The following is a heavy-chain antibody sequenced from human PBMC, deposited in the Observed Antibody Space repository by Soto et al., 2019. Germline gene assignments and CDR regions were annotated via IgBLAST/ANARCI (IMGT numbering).Heavy chain of an antibody. J-gene: IGHJ4*02. CDR2: IYHSGST. D-gene: IGHD6-13*01. CDR3: ARAGYLGIAAAGTAYYFDY. V-gene: IGHV4-4*02. Sequence: SETLSLTCAVSGGSISSSTWWSWVRQPPGQGLEWIGEIYHSGSTNYNPSLKSRVTISVDKSKNQFSLKLSSVTAADTAVYYCARAGYLGIAAAGTAYYFDYWGQGTLVTVS. CDR1: GGSISSSTW.